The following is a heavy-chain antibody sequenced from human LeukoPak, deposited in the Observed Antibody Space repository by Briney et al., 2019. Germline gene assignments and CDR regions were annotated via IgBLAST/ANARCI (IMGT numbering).Heavy chain of an antibody. CDR3: AKRDTISKYYFDY. D-gene: IGHD3-10*01. J-gene: IGHJ4*02. CDR2: ISSSGGGT. Sequence: GSLRLSCAASGFTFSNYAMSWVRQAPGKGLEWVSAISSSGGGTYYADSVKGRFTISRDQSKNTLYLQMNSLRGEDTAVYYCAKRDTISKYYFDYWGQGTLVTVSS. V-gene: IGHV3-23*01. CDR1: GFTFSNYA.